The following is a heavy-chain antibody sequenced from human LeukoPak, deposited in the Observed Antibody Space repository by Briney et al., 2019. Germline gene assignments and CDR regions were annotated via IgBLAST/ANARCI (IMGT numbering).Heavy chain of an antibody. CDR3: AKPQVTANWYYFHY. CDR2: ISSDGSNK. CDR1: GFTLSTYG. D-gene: IGHD2-21*02. V-gene: IGHV3-30*18. J-gene: IGHJ4*02. Sequence: GRSLRLSCAASGFTLSTYGMHWVRQAPGKGLEWVAVISSDGSNKFYADSVKGRFTISRDGSKNTLYLQMNSLRPDDTAVYYCAKPQVTANWYYFHYWGQGTLVTVSS.